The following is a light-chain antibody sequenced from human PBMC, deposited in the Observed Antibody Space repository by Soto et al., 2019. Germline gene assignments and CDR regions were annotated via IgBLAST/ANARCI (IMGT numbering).Light chain of an antibody. Sequence: QSVLTQPPSASGAPGQSVTISCTGTRGDVGGSNYVSWYQHHPGKAPKLMISEVSKRPSGVPDRFSGSMSGNTASLTVSGLQAEDEADYYCCSYAGTNAPYVFGTGTKLAVL. J-gene: IGLJ1*01. V-gene: IGLV2-8*01. CDR1: RGDVGGSNY. CDR3: CSYAGTNAPYV. CDR2: EVS.